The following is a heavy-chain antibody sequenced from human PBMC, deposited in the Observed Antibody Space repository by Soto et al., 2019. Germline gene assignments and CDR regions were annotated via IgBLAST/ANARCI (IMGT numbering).Heavy chain of an antibody. CDR2: IYSGGST. Sequence: EVQLVESGGGLIQPGGSLRLSCAASGFTVSSNYMSWVRQAPGKGLEWVSVIYSGGSTYYADSVKGRFTISRDNSKNTLYLQMNSLRAEDTAVYYCARYSSWGSWYFDLWGRGTLVTVSS. J-gene: IGHJ2*01. V-gene: IGHV3-53*01. CDR1: GFTVSSNY. D-gene: IGHD6-6*01. CDR3: ARYSSWGSWYFDL.